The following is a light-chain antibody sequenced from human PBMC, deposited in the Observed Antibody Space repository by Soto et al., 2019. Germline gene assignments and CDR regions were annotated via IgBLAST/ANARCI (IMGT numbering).Light chain of an antibody. Sequence: EIVLTQSPGTLSLSPGERATLSCRASQSVSSSYLAWYQQKPGQAPRLLIYGASGRATGIPDRFSGSGSGTDFTLTISRLEPEDFAVYYCQHYGSSLYTFGQGTK. CDR1: QSVSSSY. J-gene: IGKJ2*01. CDR2: GAS. V-gene: IGKV3-20*01. CDR3: QHYGSSLYT.